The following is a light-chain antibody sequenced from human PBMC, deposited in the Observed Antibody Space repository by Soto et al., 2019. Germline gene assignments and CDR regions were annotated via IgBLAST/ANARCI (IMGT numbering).Light chain of an antibody. V-gene: IGKV1-39*01. Sequence: DIQMTQSPSSLSASVGDSVIITCRASQSINIYLSWYQQKPGKAPTLLIHVASTLQVGVPSRFSGSGSGTEFTLAISSLQPADSATYYCQQSFSTPQTFGGGTRVEIK. CDR3: QQSFSTPQT. CDR1: QSINIY. CDR2: VAS. J-gene: IGKJ4*01.